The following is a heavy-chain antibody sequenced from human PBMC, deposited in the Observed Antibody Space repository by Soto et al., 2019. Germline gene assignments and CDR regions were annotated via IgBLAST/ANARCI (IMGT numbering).Heavy chain of an antibody. J-gene: IGHJ6*02. CDR1: GGSFSGYY. D-gene: IGHD5-12*01. CDR3: ARGRRWLQSPKYYYYGMDV. Sequence: SETLSLTCAVYGGSFSGYYWSWIRQPPGKGLEWIGEINHSGSTNYNPSLKSRVTISVDTSKNQFSLKLSSVTAADTAVYYCARGRRWLQSPKYYYYGMDVWGQGTTVTVSS. CDR2: INHSGST. V-gene: IGHV4-34*01.